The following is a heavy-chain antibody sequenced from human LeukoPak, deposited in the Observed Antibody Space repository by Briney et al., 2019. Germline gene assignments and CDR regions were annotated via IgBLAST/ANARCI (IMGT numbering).Heavy chain of an antibody. CDR3: ARGVSGMDV. Sequence: GXXLXLSCXASGXTFSXYXXSWVRQAPGKGLEWVANIKEDGSEKYYVDSVKGRFTISRDNAKNSLYLQMNSLRAEDTAVYYCARGVSGMDVWGQGTTVTVSS. J-gene: IGHJ6*02. V-gene: IGHV3-7*01. D-gene: IGHD2-8*01. CDR2: IKEDGSEK. CDR1: GXTFSXYX.